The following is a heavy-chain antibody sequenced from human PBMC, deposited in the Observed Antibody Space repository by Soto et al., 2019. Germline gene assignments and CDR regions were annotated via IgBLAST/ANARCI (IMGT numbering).Heavy chain of an antibody. CDR1: GFTFSSYW. Sequence: EVQLVESGGGLVQPGGSLRLSCAASGFTFSSYWMHWVRHAPGEGLVWVSRINIDGSSTSYADSVMGRFTISRDNAKNTLYLQLNSVGADDNSIDYCARFRVPIWGHGTMVTVST. V-gene: IGHV3-74*01. J-gene: IGHJ3*02. CDR3: ARFRVPI. CDR2: INIDGSST. D-gene: IGHD2-2*01.